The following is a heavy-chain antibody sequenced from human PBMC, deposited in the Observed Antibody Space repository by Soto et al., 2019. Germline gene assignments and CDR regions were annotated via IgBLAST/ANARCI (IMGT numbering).Heavy chain of an antibody. Sequence: VASVKVSCKASGYTFTSYGISWVRQAPGQGLEWMGWISAYNGNTNYAQKLQGRVTMTTDTSTSTAYMELRSLRSDDTAVYYCARGWQQLGPTYSARKHYYYYYMDVWGKGTTVTVSS. CDR1: GYTFTSYG. V-gene: IGHV1-18*01. J-gene: IGHJ6*03. CDR3: ARGWQQLGPTYSARKHYYYYYMDV. CDR2: ISAYNGNT. D-gene: IGHD6-13*01.